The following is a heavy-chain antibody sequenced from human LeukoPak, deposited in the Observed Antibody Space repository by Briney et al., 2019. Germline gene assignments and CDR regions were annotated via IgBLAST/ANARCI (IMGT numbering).Heavy chain of an antibody. CDR2: IIPIFGTA. D-gene: IGHD1-26*01. J-gene: IGHJ4*02. CDR1: GGTFSSYA. V-gene: IGHV1-69*05. Sequence: ASVKVSCKASGGTFSSYAISWVRQAPGQGLEWMGGIIPIFGTANYAQKFQGRVTITRDTSASTAYMELSSLRSEDTAVYYCARGSEWEPEVDYWGQGTLVTVSS. CDR3: ARGSEWEPEVDY.